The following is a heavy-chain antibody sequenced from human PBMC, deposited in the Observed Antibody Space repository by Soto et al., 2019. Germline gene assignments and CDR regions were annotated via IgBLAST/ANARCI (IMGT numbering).Heavy chain of an antibody. CDR1: GASISTQS. Sequence: KPSETLSLTCTVSGASISTQSWNWIRQAPGKGLEWIGYLYYSGTTNYNPSLKSRVTISADTSKNQVSLKLTSVTAADTAVYFCARGLSWSPYFESWGQGILVTAPQ. D-gene: IGHD3-3*01. J-gene: IGHJ4*02. V-gene: IGHV4-59*11. CDR2: LYYSGTT. CDR3: ARGLSWSPYFES.